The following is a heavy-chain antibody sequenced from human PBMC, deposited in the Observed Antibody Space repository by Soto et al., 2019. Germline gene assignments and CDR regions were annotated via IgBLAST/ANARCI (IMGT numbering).Heavy chain of an antibody. CDR3: TRLAGNSWLDH. CDR2: TYYRSTWQS. CDR1: GDSVSSNDAV. Sequence: QVQLQQSGPGLVKPSQTLSLTCAISGDSVSSNDAVWNWIRQSPSRGLEWRGRTYYRSTWQSEYPVSVKGRMSIYPCASAIQFSLQLHSMSPDYTSMNCFTRLAGNSWLDHWGAGTLVTVS. J-gene: IGHJ5*02. V-gene: IGHV6-1*01.